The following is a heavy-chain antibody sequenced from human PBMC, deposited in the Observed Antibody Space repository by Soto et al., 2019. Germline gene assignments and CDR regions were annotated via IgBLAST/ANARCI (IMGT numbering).Heavy chain of an antibody. CDR3: VRASNKRGNSYGPDY. CDR2: INHSGST. V-gene: IGHV4-34*01. CDR1: GGSFSGYC. J-gene: IGHJ4*02. Sequence: QVQLQQWGAGLLKPSETLSLTCAVYGGSFSGYCWSWIRQPAGKGLEWIGEINHSGSTNCNPSLKSRVTISVDTSKNQFSLKLSSVTAADTAVYYCVRASNKRGNSYGPDYWGQGTLVTVSS. D-gene: IGHD5-18*01.